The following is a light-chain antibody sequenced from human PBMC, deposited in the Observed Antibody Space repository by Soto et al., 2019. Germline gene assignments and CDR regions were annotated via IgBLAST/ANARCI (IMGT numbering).Light chain of an antibody. V-gene: IGLV2-14*03. CDR3: SSYTTSSTRV. CDR1: SSDVGAYDF. CDR2: EVS. J-gene: IGLJ1*01. Sequence: QSALTQPASVSGSPGQSITISCTGTSSDVGAYDFVSWYQQHPDKATKLVIYEVSNRPSGVSHSFSGSKSVNTATLTFSGLQAEDEADYYCSSYTTSSTRVFGTGTKVTVL.